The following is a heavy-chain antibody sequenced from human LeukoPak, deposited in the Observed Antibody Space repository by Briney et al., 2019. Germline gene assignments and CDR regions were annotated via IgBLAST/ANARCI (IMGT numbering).Heavy chain of an antibody. CDR1: GFTLSSNL. CDR2: IKQDGSEI. V-gene: IGHV3-7*03. D-gene: IGHD3-22*01. Sequence: GGSLRLSCAASGFTLSSNLMSWVRQAPGKGLEWVANIKQDGSEIHYVDSVKGRFTISRDNAKNSLYLQMNSLRAEDTAVYYCARVDSGYSGYFQDWGQGTLVTVSS. J-gene: IGHJ1*01. CDR3: ARVDSGYSGYFQD.